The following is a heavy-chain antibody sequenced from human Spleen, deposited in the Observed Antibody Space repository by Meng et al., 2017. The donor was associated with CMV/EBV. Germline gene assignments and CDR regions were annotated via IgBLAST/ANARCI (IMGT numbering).Heavy chain of an antibody. J-gene: IGHJ4*02. CDR3: VRGPPGRTVSSFDS. CDR1: GFNFDDYA. V-gene: IGHV3-20*04. CDR2: MNGNGATT. D-gene: IGHD1-1*01. Sequence: GGSLRLSCVASGFNFDDYAMSWVRQVPGKGLEWVSGMNGNGATTGYADSVQGRFTISRDNPKNSLYLQMNSLRAEDTAVYYCVRGPPGRTVSSFDSWGQGTLVTVSS.